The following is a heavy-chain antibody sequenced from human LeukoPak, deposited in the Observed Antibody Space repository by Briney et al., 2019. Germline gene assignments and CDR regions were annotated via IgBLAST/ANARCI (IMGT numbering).Heavy chain of an antibody. J-gene: IGHJ4*02. CDR1: VFTFSSYT. V-gene: IGHV3-21*04. Sequence: GGSLRLSCAASVFTFSSYTMNWVRQAPGKGLEWVSSISSSDSYVYYADSVKGRFTISRDNAKNSLYLQMNSLRAEDTAVYYCAKPEYSSSWPNYYFDSWGQGTLVTVSS. CDR2: ISSSDSYV. CDR3: AKPEYSSSWPNYYFDS. D-gene: IGHD6-13*01.